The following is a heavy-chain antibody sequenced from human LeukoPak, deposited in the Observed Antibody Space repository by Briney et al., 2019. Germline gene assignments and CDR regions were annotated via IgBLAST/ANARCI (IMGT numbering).Heavy chain of an antibody. J-gene: IGHJ4*02. CDR1: GYTFTGYY. Sequence: GASVTVSCKASGYTFTGYYMHWVRQAPGQGLEWMGWINPNSGGTNYAQKFQGWVTMTRDTSISTAYMELSRLRSDDTAVYYCARDARDSSHFDYWGQGTLVTVSS. CDR3: ARDARDSSHFDY. D-gene: IGHD6-13*01. V-gene: IGHV1-2*04. CDR2: INPNSGGT.